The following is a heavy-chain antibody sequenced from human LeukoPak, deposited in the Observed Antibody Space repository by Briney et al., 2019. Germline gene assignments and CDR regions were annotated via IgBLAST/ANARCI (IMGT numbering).Heavy chain of an antibody. D-gene: IGHD5-24*01. CDR1: GGSFSGYY. CDR2: INHSGST. V-gene: IGHV4-34*01. Sequence: PSETLSLTCAVYGGSFSGYYWSWIRQPPGNGLAWIGEINHSGSTNYNPSLKSRVTISVDTSKNQFSLKLSSVTAADTAVYYCARGVFVGDGYNLFYFDYWGQGTLVTVSS. CDR3: ARGVFVGDGYNLFYFDY. J-gene: IGHJ4*02.